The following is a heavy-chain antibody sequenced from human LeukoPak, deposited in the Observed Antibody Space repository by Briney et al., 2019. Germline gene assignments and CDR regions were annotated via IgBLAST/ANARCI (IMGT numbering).Heavy chain of an antibody. CDR3: ARHTTYYYDSSGYYRY. Sequence: PGGSLRLSCAASGFTFSSYAMSWVRQAPGKGLEWVSAISGSGGNTHYADSVKGRFTISRDNSKNTLYLQMNSLRAEGTAVYYCARHTTYYYDSSGYYRYWGQGALVTASS. D-gene: IGHD3-22*01. V-gene: IGHV3-23*01. J-gene: IGHJ4*02. CDR2: ISGSGGNT. CDR1: GFTFSSYA.